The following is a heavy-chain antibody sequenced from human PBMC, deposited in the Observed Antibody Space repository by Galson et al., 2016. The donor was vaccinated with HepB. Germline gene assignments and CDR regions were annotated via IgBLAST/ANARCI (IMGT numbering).Heavy chain of an antibody. V-gene: IGHV7-4-1*02. CDR1: GYTFNNYA. CDR3: ARLAVSDALGDDYFDY. CDR2: INTNTGNS. Sequence: SVKVSCKASGYTFNNYALNWVRQAPGQGLEWMGWINTNTGNSTYAQGFTGRFVFSLDTSVTTAYLQISSLKAEDTAVYFCARLAVSDALGDDYFDYWGQGTLVTVSS. D-gene: IGHD3-16*01. J-gene: IGHJ4*02.